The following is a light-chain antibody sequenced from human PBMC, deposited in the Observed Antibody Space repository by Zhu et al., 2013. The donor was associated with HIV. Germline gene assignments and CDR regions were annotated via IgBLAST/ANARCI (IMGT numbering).Light chain of an antibody. J-gene: IGKJ1*01. Sequence: EILLTQSPGTLSLSPGERATLSCRASQSVRSSYLAWYQQKPGQAPRLLISGASTRATGIPDRFSGGGSGTDFTLTIDRLEPEDFAVYYCQQYGSSPRTFGQGTKVEIK. CDR1: QSVRSSY. CDR3: QQYGSSPRT. CDR2: GAS. V-gene: IGKV3-20*01.